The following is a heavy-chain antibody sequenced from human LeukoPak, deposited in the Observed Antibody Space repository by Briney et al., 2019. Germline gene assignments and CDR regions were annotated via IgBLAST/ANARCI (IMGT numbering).Heavy chain of an antibody. V-gene: IGHV1-69*13. Sequence: SVKVSCKASGGTFSSYAISWVRQAPGQGLEWMGGIIPIFGTANYAQKFQGRVTITADESTSTAYMELSSLRSEDTAVYYCASKKYYYGSGSYSVWGQGTLVTVSS. J-gene: IGHJ4*02. D-gene: IGHD3-10*01. CDR1: GGTFSSYA. CDR3: ASKKYYYGSGSYSV. CDR2: IIPIFGTA.